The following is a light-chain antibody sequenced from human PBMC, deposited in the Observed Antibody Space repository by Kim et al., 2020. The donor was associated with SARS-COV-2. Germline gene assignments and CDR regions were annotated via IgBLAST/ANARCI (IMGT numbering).Light chain of an antibody. V-gene: IGLV3-21*04. J-gene: IGLJ3*02. CDR3: QVWDSSSDHWV. CDR1: NIGSKS. Sequence: SYELTQPPSVSVAPGKTATITCGGNNIGSKSVHWFQQKPGQAPVLVIYYDRDRPSGILERFSGSNSGNTATLTISRVEAGDEADYYCQVWDSSSDHWVFGGGTQLTVL. CDR2: YDR.